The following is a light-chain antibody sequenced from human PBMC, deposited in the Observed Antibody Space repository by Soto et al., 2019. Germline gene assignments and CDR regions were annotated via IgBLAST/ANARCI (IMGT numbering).Light chain of an antibody. CDR1: QGISSY. Sequence: AIRMTQSPSSFSASTGDRVTITCRACQGISSYLAWYQQKPGKAPKLLIYAASTLQSGVPSRFSGSGSGTDFTLTISCLQSEDFATYYCQQYYSYPPALTFGGGTKVEIK. CDR2: AAS. CDR3: QQYYSYPPALT. J-gene: IGKJ4*01. V-gene: IGKV1-8*01.